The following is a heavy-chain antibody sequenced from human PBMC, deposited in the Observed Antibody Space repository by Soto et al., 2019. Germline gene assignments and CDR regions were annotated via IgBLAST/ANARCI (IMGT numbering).Heavy chain of an antibody. CDR2: INHSGST. CDR3: ARGRGRRVGVVVAAGTGHYYYGMDV. CDR1: GGSFGGYY. V-gene: IGHV4-34*01. J-gene: IGHJ6*02. Sequence: SETLSLTCAVYGGSFGGYYWSWIRQPPGKGLEWIGEINHSGSTNYNPSLKSRVTISVDTSKNQFSLKLSSVTAADTAVYYCARGRGRRVGVVVAAGTGHYYYGMDVWGQGATVNVSS. D-gene: IGHD2-15*01.